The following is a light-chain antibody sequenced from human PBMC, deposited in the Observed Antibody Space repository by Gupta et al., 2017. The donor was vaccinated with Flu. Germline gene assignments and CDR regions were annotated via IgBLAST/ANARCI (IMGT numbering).Light chain of an antibody. CDR2: EDD. CDR1: SGNIASSF. CDR3: QSYYGAYHV. Sequence: NVMLTQPHSVSESPGKAVTISCTRSSGNIASSFVQWYQQRPGSSPTTVIFEDDQRPSGGADRFSGSIDRSSNSASISISGLKTEDEADYYCQSYYGAYHVFGGGTKVTVL. V-gene: IGLV6-57*01. J-gene: IGLJ3*02.